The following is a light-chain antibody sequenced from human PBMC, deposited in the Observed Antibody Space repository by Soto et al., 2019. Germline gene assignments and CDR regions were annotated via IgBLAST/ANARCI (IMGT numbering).Light chain of an antibody. CDR2: LDT. CDR1: DLGNRY. V-gene: IGLV3-1*01. J-gene: IGLJ2*01. Sequence: ELTQPPSVSVSPGQTASITCSGGDLGNRYACWYQQKPGQSPVLVIYLDTKRPSGIPERFSGSNSGNTATLTISGTQAVDEADYYCQAWDDTTGVVFGGGTKLTVL. CDR3: QAWDDTTGVV.